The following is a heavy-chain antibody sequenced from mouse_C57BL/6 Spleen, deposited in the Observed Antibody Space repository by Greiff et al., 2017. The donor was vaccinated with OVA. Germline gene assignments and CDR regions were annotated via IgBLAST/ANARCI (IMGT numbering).Heavy chain of an antibody. CDR3: TRLGDYYAMDY. V-gene: IGHV1-15*01. Sequence: QVQLQQSGAELVRPGASVTLSCKASGYTFTDYDMHWVKQTPVHGLEWIGAIDPETGGTAYNQKFKGKAILTADKSSSTAYMELRSLTSEDSAVYYCTRLGDYYAMDYWGQGTSVTVSS. D-gene: IGHD3-3*01. CDR2: IDPETGGT. CDR1: GYTFTDYD. J-gene: IGHJ4*01.